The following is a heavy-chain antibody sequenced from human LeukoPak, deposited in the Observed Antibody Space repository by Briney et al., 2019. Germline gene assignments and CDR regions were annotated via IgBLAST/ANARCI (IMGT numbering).Heavy chain of an antibody. CDR3: ARERVVAARRYFQH. CDR2: ISSSSSYI. V-gene: IGHV3-21*01. J-gene: IGHJ1*01. CDR1: GFTFSSYS. D-gene: IGHD6-6*01. Sequence: GGSLRLSCAASGFTFSSYSMNWVRQAPGKGLEWVSSISSSSSYIYYADSVKGRFTISRDNAKNSLYLQMNSLRAEDTAVYYCARERVVAARRYFQHWGQGTLVTVAS.